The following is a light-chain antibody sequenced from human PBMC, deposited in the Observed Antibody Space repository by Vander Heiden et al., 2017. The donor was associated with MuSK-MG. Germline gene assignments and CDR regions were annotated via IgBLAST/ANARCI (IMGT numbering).Light chain of an antibody. CDR1: ALPKQY. Sequence: SQLTQPPSVSVSAGQPARITCSGDALPKQYAYWYQQKPGQAPVLVIYEDTKRPSGIPERFSGSSSGTKVTLTISGVQAEDEADYYCQSADSSGTYRVFGGGTKLTVL. V-gene: IGLV3-25*03. J-gene: IGLJ3*02. CDR3: QSADSSGTYRV. CDR2: EDT.